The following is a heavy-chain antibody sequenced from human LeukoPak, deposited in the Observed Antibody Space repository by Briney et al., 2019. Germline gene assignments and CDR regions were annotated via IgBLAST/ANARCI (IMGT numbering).Heavy chain of an antibody. CDR3: AREAPNIAAAATYNWFDP. CDR1: GFTFSSYA. J-gene: IGHJ5*02. CDR2: ISYDGSNK. Sequence: GGSPRLSCAASGFTFSSYAMHWVRQAPGKGLKWVAVISYDGSNKYYADSVKGRFTISRDNSKNTLYLQMNSLGAEDTAVYYCAREAPNIAAAATYNWFDPWGQGTLVTVSS. V-gene: IGHV3-30-3*01. D-gene: IGHD6-13*01.